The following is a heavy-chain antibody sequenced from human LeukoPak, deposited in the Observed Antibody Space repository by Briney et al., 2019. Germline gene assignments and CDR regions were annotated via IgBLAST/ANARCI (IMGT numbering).Heavy chain of an antibody. CDR1: GGSISSYY. CDR3: ARSPSGPNFDY. J-gene: IGHJ4*02. V-gene: IGHV4-59*01. CDR2: IHYSGST. Sequence: SETLSLTCTVSGGSISSYYWSWIRQPPGKGLEWIGYIHYSGSTNYNPSLKSRVTISVDTSKNQFSLKLSSVTAADTAVYYCARSPSGPNFDYWGQGTLVTVSS.